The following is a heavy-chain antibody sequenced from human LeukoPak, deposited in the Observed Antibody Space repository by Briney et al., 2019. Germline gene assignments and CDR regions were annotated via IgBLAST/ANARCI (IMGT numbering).Heavy chain of an antibody. V-gene: IGHV3-7*03. J-gene: IGHJ3*02. Sequence: GGSLRLSCAASGFTISTYWMSWVRQAPGKGPGWVANIKQDGSEKYSVDSVKDRFTISRDNPKNSLYLQMNSLRAEDTAVYYCARDAHYAFDIWGQGTMVTVSS. CDR3: ARDAHYAFDI. CDR1: GFTISTYW. CDR2: IKQDGSEK.